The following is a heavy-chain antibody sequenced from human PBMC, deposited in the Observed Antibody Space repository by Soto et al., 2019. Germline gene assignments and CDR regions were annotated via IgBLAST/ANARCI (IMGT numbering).Heavy chain of an antibody. J-gene: IGHJ4*02. D-gene: IGHD5-18*01. CDR2: ISWNGDTI. Sequence: PGGSLRLSCAASGFNLGDYAMHWVRQAPGKGLEWVSGISWNGDTIGYADSVKGRFTISRDNAKNSLYMHMNSLRAEDTASYFCAKDITSRWSGYSYGQFDSWGQGTLVTAPQ. V-gene: IGHV3-9*01. CDR3: AKDITSRWSGYSYGQFDS. CDR1: GFNLGDYA.